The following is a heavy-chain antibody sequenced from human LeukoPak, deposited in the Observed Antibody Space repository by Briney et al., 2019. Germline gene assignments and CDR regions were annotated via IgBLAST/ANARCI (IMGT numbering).Heavy chain of an antibody. J-gene: IGHJ5*02. D-gene: IGHD6-13*01. CDR2: IYYSGST. CDR1: GGSISSSSYY. Sequence: PSETLSLTCTVSGGSISSSSYYWGWIRQPPGKGLEWIESIYYSGSTYYNPSLKSRVTISVDTSKNQFSLKLSSVTAADTAVYYCARREGSSWYPNWFDPWGQGTLVTVSS. CDR3: ARREGSSWYPNWFDP. V-gene: IGHV4-39*01.